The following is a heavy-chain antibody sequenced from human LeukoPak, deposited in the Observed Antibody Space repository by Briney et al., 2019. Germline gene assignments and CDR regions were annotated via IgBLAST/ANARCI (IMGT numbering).Heavy chain of an antibody. CDR3: ARLILGYYYYYYMDV. J-gene: IGHJ6*03. D-gene: IGHD3-16*01. Sequence: SGTLSLTCTVSGGAICGDSWGCIWQPPGEGLGWIGGIYYSGSTNYNPSLKSRVTISVDTSKNQFSLKLSSVTAADTAVYYCARLILGYYYYYYMDVWGKGTTVTVSS. CDR2: IYYSGST. V-gene: IGHV4-59*12. CDR1: GGAICGDS.